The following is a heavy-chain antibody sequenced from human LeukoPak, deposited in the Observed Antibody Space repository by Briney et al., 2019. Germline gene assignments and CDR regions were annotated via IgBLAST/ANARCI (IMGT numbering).Heavy chain of an antibody. V-gene: IGHV4-59*12. CDR1: GGSISSYY. Sequence: NPSETLSLTCTVSGGSISSYYWSWIRQPPGKGLEGIGYIYYSGSTNYNPSLKSRVTMSVDTSKNQFSLKLSSVTAADTAVYYCAGEAGGGYARAFDIWGQGTMVTVSS. J-gene: IGHJ3*02. CDR3: AGEAGGGYARAFDI. D-gene: IGHD5-12*01. CDR2: IYYSGST.